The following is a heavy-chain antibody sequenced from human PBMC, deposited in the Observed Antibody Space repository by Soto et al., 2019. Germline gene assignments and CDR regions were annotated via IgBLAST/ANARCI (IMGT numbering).Heavy chain of an antibody. J-gene: IGHJ6*03. CDR2: IGTAGDT. CDR1: GFTFSSYD. Sequence: GGSLRLSCAASGFTFSSYDMHWVRQATGKGLEWVSAIGTAGDTYYPGSVKGRFTISRENAKNSLYLQMNSLRAGDTAVYYCARGEIYYYYMDVWGKGTTVTVSS. V-gene: IGHV3-13*01. CDR3: ARGEIYYYYMDV.